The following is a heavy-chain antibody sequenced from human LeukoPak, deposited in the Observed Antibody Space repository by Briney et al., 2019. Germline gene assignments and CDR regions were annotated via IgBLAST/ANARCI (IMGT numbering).Heavy chain of an antibody. Sequence: ASVNLSCTASGYTFTGYYMHWVRQAPGQGLEWMGWINPNSGDTNYAQRFQDRVTMTRASSISTVYLELSSLRSDDTAVYYCARLDSHFYASGSYWGYFDYWGQGALVTVSS. CDR3: ARLDSHFYASGSYWGYFDY. V-gene: IGHV1-2*02. CDR2: INPNSGDT. D-gene: IGHD3-10*01. CDR1: GYTFTGYY. J-gene: IGHJ4*02.